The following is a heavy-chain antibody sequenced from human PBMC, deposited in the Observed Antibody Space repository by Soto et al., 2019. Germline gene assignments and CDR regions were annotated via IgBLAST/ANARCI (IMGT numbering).Heavy chain of an antibody. V-gene: IGHV3-30-3*01. Sequence: QVQLVESGGGVVQPGRSLRLSCAASGFTFSSYAMHWVRQAPGKGLEWVAVISYDGSNKYYADSVKGRFTISRDNSKNTLYLQMNSLRAEDTAVYYCARDPHIAVADPGFAFDIWGQGTMVTVSS. CDR2: ISYDGSNK. D-gene: IGHD6-19*01. CDR1: GFTFSSYA. CDR3: ARDPHIAVADPGFAFDI. J-gene: IGHJ3*02.